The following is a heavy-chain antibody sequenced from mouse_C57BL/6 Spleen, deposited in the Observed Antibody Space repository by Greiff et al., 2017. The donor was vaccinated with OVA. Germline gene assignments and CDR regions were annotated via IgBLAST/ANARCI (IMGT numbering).Heavy chain of an antibody. J-gene: IGHJ3*01. CDR2: IYPGSGST. D-gene: IGHD2-4*01. Sequence: QVQLQQSGAELVKPGASVKMSCKASGYTFTSYWITWVKQRPGQGLEWIGDIYPGSGSTNYNEKFKSKATLTVDTSSSTAYMQLSSLTSEDSAVYYCARGPYDYDGTWFAYWGQGTLVTVSA. V-gene: IGHV1-55*01. CDR1: GYTFTSYW. CDR3: ARGPYDYDGTWFAY.